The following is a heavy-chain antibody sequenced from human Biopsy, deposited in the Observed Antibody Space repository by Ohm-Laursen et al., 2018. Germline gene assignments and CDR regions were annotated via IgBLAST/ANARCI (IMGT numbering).Heavy chain of an antibody. CDR1: GFAFNLYE. V-gene: IGHV3-48*03. CDR2: IYGGGSPV. J-gene: IGHJ6*02. D-gene: IGHD1-26*01. Sequence: GSLRLSCAASGFAFNLYEMNWVRQAPGKGMEWISYIYGGGSPVSYADSVKGRFTISRDNAQNSLYLHMNSLRAEDTAVYYCARLNSGTYDASDLWGQGTTVTVSS. CDR3: ARLNSGTYDASDL.